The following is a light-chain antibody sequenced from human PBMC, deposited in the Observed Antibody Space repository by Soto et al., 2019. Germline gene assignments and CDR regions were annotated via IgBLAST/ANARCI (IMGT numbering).Light chain of an antibody. CDR2: GAS. V-gene: IGKV3-20*01. J-gene: IGKJ5*01. CDR1: QSVSSSY. Sequence: ELVWTQAPGTLSLSPGERATLSCRASQSVSSSYLAWYQQKNGQPPRLLIYGASSRATGIPERFSGSGSGTDLTITISRMENEDFEVFYCQHYDSLTITFGHGTRLEIK. CDR3: QHYDSLTIT.